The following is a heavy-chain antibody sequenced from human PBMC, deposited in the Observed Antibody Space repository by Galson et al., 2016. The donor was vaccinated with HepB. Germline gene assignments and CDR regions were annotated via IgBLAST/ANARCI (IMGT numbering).Heavy chain of an antibody. D-gene: IGHD3/OR15-3a*01. Sequence: SLRLSCAASRFTFSSYSMNWVRQAPGKGLEWVSSISSTTPYIYYADSVKGRFTISRDNAKNSVYLQMNSLRAEDTAVYYCANSLMISTSQGRGSTWGQGTLVTVSS. CDR2: ISSTTPYI. J-gene: IGHJ4*02. CDR3: ANSLMISTSQGRGST. CDR1: RFTFSSYS. V-gene: IGHV3-21*01.